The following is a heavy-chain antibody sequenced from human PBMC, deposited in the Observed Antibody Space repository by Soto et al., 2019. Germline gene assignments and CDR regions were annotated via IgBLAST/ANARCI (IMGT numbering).Heavy chain of an antibody. V-gene: IGHV3-21*01. CDR2: ISSSSTYI. Sequence: EVQLVDSGGGLVQPGGSLRLSCAASGFTFSSYSLDWVRQAPGKGLEWVSSISSSSTYIYYGDSVKGRFTISRDTAKNSLYLQMNSLRAEDTAVYYCARAREGQRMDVWGQGTTVTVSS. CDR3: ARAREGQRMDV. D-gene: IGHD2-2*01. CDR1: GFTFSSYS. J-gene: IGHJ6*02.